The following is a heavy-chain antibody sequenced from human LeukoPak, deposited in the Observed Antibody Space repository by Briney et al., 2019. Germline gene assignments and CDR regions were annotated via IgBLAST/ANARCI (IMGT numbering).Heavy chain of an antibody. CDR2: ISSSSSYI. CDR3: ARYLNVYCSSTSCYPGAYSGSSFGY. J-gene: IGHJ4*02. CDR1: GFTFSSYS. V-gene: IGHV3-21*01. D-gene: IGHD2-2*01. Sequence: PGGSLRLSCAASGFTFSSYSMNWVRQAPGKGLEWVSSISSSSSYIYYADSVKGRFTISRDNAKNSLYLQMNSLRAEDTAVYYCARYLNVYCSSTSCYPGAYSGSSFGYWGQGTLVTVSS.